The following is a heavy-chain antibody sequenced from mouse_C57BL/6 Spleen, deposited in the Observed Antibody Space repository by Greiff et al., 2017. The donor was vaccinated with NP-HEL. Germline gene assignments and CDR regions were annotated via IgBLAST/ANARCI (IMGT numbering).Heavy chain of an antibody. D-gene: IGHD4-1*01. CDR1: GYTFTDYE. CDR3: TIIWGGYYFDY. Sequence: QVQLQQSGAELVRPGASVTLSCKASGYTFTDYEMHWVKQTPVHGLEWIGAIDPETGGTAYNQKFKGKAILTADKSSSTAYMELRSLTSEDSAVYYCTIIWGGYYFDYWGQGTTLTVSS. J-gene: IGHJ2*01. CDR2: IDPETGGT. V-gene: IGHV1-15*01.